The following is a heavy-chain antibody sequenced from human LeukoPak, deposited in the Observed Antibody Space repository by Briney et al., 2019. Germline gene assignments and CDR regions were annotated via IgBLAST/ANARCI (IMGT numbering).Heavy chain of an antibody. CDR1: GGTFISYA. J-gene: IGHJ5*02. V-gene: IGHV1-69*13. CDR3: ARAGHSYGWDNWFDP. CDR2: IIPIFGTA. Sequence: SVKVSCKASGGTFISYAISWVRQAPGQGLEWMGGIIPIFGTANYAQKFQGRVTITADESTSTAYMELSSLRSEDTAVYYCARAGHSYGWDNWFDPWGQGTLVTVSS. D-gene: IGHD5-18*01.